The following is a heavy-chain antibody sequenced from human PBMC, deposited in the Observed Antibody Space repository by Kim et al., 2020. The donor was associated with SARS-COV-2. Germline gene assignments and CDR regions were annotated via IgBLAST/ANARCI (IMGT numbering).Heavy chain of an antibody. V-gene: IGHV3-23*01. CDR1: GFTFNSYV. CDR3: AKGQGHSGDS. D-gene: IGHD2-15*01. Sequence: GGSLRLSCAASGFTFNSYVMTWVRQAPGKGLEWVSGISGSGIATYYVDSVKGRFTISSANSKNTLYLQMNSLRVEDTALYYCAKGQGHSGDSWGQGTLVTVSS. CDR2: ISGSGIAT. J-gene: IGHJ4*02.